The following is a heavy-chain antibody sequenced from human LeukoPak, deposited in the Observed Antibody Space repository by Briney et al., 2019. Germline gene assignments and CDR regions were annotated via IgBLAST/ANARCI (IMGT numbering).Heavy chain of an antibody. D-gene: IGHD2-2*02. Sequence: GGSLRLSCAASGFSFSTYTMRWVRQAPGKGLEYVSGIASNGGTKYYADSVKGRFTISRDNFKNTVYLQMDSLRTEDMAVYYCAREYCTTNSCYIWGLGYWGQGTLVTVSS. V-gene: IGHV3-64*02. CDR3: AREYCTTNSCYIWGLGY. CDR2: IASNGGTK. J-gene: IGHJ4*02. CDR1: GFSFSTYT.